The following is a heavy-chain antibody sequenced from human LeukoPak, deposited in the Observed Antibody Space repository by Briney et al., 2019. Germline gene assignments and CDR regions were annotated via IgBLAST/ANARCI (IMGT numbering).Heavy chain of an antibody. CDR1: GGSVSSGGYY. Sequence: SETLSLTRTVSGGSVSSGGYYWSWIRQPPGKGPEWIGYIYYSGSTTYNPSLKSRVTISIDTSKNQLSLKLRSVTAADTAVYSCARDQGYSYGALDYWGQGTLVTVSS. J-gene: IGHJ4*02. V-gene: IGHV4-61*08. CDR2: IYYSGST. CDR3: ARDQGYSYGALDY. D-gene: IGHD5-18*01.